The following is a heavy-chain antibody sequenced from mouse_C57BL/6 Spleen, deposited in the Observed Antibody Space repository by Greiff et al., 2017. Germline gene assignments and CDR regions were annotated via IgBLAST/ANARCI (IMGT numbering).Heavy chain of an antibody. CDR2: ILPGSGST. D-gene: IGHD2-4*01. V-gene: IGHV1-9*01. CDR3: ARKRSYYDYETLFDY. CDR1: GYTFTGYW. J-gene: IGHJ2*01. Sequence: QVQLKQSGAELMKPGASVKLSCKATGYTFTGYWIEWVKQRPGHGLEWIGEILPGSGSTNYNEKFKGKATFTADTSSKHAYMQLSSLTTEDSAIYYCARKRSYYDYETLFDYWGQGTTLTVSS.